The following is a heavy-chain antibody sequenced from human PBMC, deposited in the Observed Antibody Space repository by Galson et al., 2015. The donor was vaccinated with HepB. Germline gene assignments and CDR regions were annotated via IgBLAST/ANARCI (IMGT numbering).Heavy chain of an antibody. V-gene: IGHV3-21*01. D-gene: IGHD3-10*01. CDR2: IGSSSSYI. CDR1: GFTFSSYS. J-gene: IGHJ4*02. Sequence: SLRLSCAASGFTFSSYSMNWVRQAPGKGLEWVSSIGSSSSYIYYADSVKGRFTISRDNAKNSLYLQMNSLRAEDTAVYYCARVYGGWFGELLDYWGQGTLVTVSS. CDR3: ARVYGGWFGELLDY.